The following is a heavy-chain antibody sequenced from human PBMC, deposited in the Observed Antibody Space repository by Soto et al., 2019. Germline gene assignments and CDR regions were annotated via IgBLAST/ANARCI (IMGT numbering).Heavy chain of an antibody. V-gene: IGHV4-59*12. CDR3: ARVSQDYYGSGSGWFDP. Sequence: SETLSLTCTVSGGSISSYYWSWIRQPPGKGLEWIGYIYHSGSTYYNPSLKSRVTISVDRSKNQFSLKLSSVTAADTAVYYCARVSQDYYGSGSGWFDPWGQGTLVTVSS. J-gene: IGHJ5*02. D-gene: IGHD3-10*01. CDR2: IYHSGST. CDR1: GGSISSYY.